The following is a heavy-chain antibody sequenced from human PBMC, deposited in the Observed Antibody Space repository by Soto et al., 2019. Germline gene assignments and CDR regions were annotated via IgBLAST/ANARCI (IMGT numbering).Heavy chain of an antibody. Sequence: QVQLVESGGGVVQPGRSLRLSCAASGFTFSSYGMHWVRQAPGKGLEWVAVISYDGSKKYYADSVKGRFTISRDNSKNTLYLQMNSLRAEDTAVYYCAKATDYGDPVGFDPWGQGTLVTVSS. V-gene: IGHV3-30*18. CDR3: AKATDYGDPVGFDP. D-gene: IGHD4-17*01. CDR1: GFTFSSYG. J-gene: IGHJ5*02. CDR2: ISYDGSKK.